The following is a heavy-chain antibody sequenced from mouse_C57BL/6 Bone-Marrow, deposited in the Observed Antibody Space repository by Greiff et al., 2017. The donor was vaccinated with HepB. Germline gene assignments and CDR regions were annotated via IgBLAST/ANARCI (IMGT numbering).Heavy chain of an antibody. CDR1: GFNIKDDY. J-gene: IGHJ1*03. Sequence: VHVKQSGAELVRPGASVKLSCTASGFNIKDDYMHWVKQRPEQGLEWIGWIDPENGDTEYASKFQGKATITADTSSNTAYLQLSSLTSEDTAVYYCTPFFYYGSSYGYFDVWGTGTTVTVSS. CDR3: TPFFYYGSSYGYFDV. CDR2: IDPENGDT. V-gene: IGHV14-4*01. D-gene: IGHD1-1*01.